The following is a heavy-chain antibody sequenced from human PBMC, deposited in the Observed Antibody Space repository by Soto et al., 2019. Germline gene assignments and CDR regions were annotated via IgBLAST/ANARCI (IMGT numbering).Heavy chain of an antibody. D-gene: IGHD3-10*01. Sequence: GGSLRLSCAASGFTFSSYAMSWVRQAPGKGLEWVSAISGSGGSTYYADYVKGRFTISRDNSKNTLYLQMNSLRAEDTAVYYCAKAPRARITMVRGVAYGTDVWGQGTTVTVSS. CDR3: AKAPRARITMVRGVAYGTDV. CDR2: ISGSGGST. V-gene: IGHV3-23*01. J-gene: IGHJ6*02. CDR1: GFTFSSYA.